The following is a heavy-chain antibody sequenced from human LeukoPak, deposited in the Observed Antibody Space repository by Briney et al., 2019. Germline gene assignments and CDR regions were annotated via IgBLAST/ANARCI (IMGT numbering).Heavy chain of an antibody. CDR3: AKDGRYDYGVLPPGYYFDY. D-gene: IGHD4-17*01. CDR1: GFTFSSYG. V-gene: IGHV3-30*18. J-gene: IGHJ4*02. CDR2: ISYDGSNK. Sequence: GGSLRLSCAASGFTFSSYGMHWVRQAPGKGLEWVAVISYDGSNKYYADSVKGRFTISRDNSKNTLYLQMNSLRAEDTAVYYCAKDGRYDYGVLPPGYYFDYWGQGTLVTVSS.